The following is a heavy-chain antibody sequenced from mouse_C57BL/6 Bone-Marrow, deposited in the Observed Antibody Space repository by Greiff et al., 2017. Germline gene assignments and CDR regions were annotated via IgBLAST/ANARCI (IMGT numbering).Heavy chain of an antibody. J-gene: IGHJ4*01. V-gene: IGHV1-55*01. CDR2: IYPGSGST. Sequence: QVQLKESGAELVKPGASVKMSCKASGYTFTSYWITWVKQRPGQGLEWIGDIYPGSGSTNYNEKFKSKATLTVDTSSSTAYMQLSSLTSEDSAVYYCARRDYYGSSYGYAMDYWGQGTSVTVSS. CDR3: ARRDYYGSSYGYAMDY. CDR1: GYTFTSYW. D-gene: IGHD1-1*01.